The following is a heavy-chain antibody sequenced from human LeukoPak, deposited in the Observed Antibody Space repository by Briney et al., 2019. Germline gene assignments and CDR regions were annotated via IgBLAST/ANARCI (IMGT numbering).Heavy chain of an antibody. CDR1: GFAFSGYW. CDR2: ITGDGSST. J-gene: IGHJ2*01. V-gene: IGHV3-74*01. Sequence: GGSLRLSCAASGFAFSGYWMHWVRQPPGKGLVWVSRITGDGSSTTYADSVKGRFTISRDNAKNMLYLQMISLRAEDTAVYYCARDTGWYFDLWGRGTLVTVSS. CDR3: ARDTGWYFDL. D-gene: IGHD4-17*01.